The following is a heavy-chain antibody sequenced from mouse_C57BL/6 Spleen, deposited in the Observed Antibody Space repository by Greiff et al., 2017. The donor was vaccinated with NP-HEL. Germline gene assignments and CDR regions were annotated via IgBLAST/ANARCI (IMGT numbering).Heavy chain of an antibody. CDR3: ARDYDDYFDY. D-gene: IGHD2-4*01. J-gene: IGHJ2*01. V-gene: IGHV5-4*03. CDR1: GFTFSSYA. Sequence: DVMFVESGGGLVKPGGSLKLSCAASGFTFSSYAMSWVRQTPEKRLEWVATISDGGSYTYYPDNVKGRFTISRDNAKNNLYLQMSHLKSEDTAMYYCARDYDDYFDYWGQGTTLTVSS. CDR2: ISDGGSYT.